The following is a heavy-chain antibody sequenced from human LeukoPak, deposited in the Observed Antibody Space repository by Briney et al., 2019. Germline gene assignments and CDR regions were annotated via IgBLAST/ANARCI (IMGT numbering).Heavy chain of an antibody. J-gene: IGHJ6*02. CDR2: INHNGNVN. CDR3: ARGGGLDV. D-gene: IGHD3-16*01. V-gene: IGHV3-7*03. CDR1: GFTFSSYW. Sequence: GGSLRLTCAASGFTFSSYWMNWARQAPGKGLEWVANINHNGNVNYYVDFLKGRLTISRDNAKNSLYLQMSNLRAEDTAVYFCARGGGLDVWGQGATVTVSS.